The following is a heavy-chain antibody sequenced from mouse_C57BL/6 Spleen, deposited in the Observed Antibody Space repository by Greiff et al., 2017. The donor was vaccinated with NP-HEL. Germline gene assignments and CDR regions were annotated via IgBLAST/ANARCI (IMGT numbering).Heavy chain of an antibody. CDR2: IHPNSGST. D-gene: IGHD1-1*01. J-gene: IGHJ2*01. V-gene: IGHV1-64*01. Sequence: QVQLQQPGAELVKPGASVKLSCKASGYSFTSYWMHWVKQRPGQGLEWIGMIHPNSGSTNYNEKFKSKATLTVDKSSSTAYMQLSSLTSEDSAVYYCARGRITTDFDYWGQGTTLTVSS. CDR3: ARGRITTDFDY. CDR1: GYSFTSYW.